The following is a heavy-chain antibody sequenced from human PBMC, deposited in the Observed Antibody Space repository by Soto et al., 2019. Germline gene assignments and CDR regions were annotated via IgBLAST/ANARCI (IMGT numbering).Heavy chain of an antibody. Sequence: GGSLRLSCAASGFTFSSYAMSWVRQAPGKGLEWVSAISGSGGSTYYADSVKGRFTISRDNSKNTLYLQMNSLRAEDTAVYYCAKDNIVVVVADTQAYGMDVWGQGTTVTVSS. J-gene: IGHJ6*02. CDR2: ISGSGGST. V-gene: IGHV3-23*01. CDR3: AKDNIVVVVADTQAYGMDV. CDR1: GFTFSSYA. D-gene: IGHD2-15*01.